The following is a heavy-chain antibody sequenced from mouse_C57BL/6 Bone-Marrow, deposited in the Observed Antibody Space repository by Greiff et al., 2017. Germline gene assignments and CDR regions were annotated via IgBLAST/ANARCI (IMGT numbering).Heavy chain of an antibody. D-gene: IGHD1-1*01. CDR2: IYPGSGST. V-gene: IGHV1-55*01. CDR3: AREETWNTVLATPCAY. J-gene: IGHJ3*01. Sequence: QVQLKQPGAELVKPGASVKMSCKASGYTFTSYWITWVKQRPGQGLEWIGDIYPGSGSTNYNEKFKSKDTLTVDTSSSTAYMQLSSLTSEDSAVYYCAREETWNTVLATPCAYWGQGTLVTVSA. CDR1: GYTFTSYW.